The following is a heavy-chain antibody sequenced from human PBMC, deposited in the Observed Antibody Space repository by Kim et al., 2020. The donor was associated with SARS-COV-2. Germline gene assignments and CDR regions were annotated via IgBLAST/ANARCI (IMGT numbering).Heavy chain of an antibody. V-gene: IGHV3-53*01. CDR1: GFTVSSNY. CDR2: IYSGGST. J-gene: IGHJ4*02. D-gene: IGHD3-10*01. Sequence: GGSLRLSCAASGFTVSSNYMSWVRQAPGKGLEWVSVIYSGGSTYYADSVKGRFTISRDNSKNTLYLQMNSLRAEDTAVYYCAIAYYYGSGTKYWGQGTLVTVSS. CDR3: AIAYYYGSGTKY.